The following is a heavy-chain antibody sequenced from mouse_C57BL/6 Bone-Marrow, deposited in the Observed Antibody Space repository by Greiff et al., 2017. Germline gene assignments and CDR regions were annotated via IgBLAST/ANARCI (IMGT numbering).Heavy chain of an antibody. D-gene: IGHD2-2*01. Sequence: LVESGAELVRPGASVKLSCTASGFNIKDDYMHWVKQRPEQGLEWIGWIDPENGDTEYASKFQGKATITADTSSNTAYLQLSSLTSEDTAVYYCTSLLCLSYWGQGTLVTVSA. CDR3: TSLLCLSY. CDR1: GFNIKDDY. CDR2: IDPENGDT. V-gene: IGHV14-4*01. J-gene: IGHJ3*01.